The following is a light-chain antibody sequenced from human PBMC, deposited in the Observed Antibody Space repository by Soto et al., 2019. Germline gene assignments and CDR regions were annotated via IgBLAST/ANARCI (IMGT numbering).Light chain of an antibody. V-gene: IGKV3-15*01. J-gene: IGKJ1*01. CDR1: QYIGSN. Sequence: EIVMTQSPATLSVSPGERDTLSCRASQYIGSNLAWYQQKPGQAPRLLIYGASTRATGIPARFSGSGSGTQFNLTISSLHFDDFAVYYCKQYNTRPPTFAQGTKG. CDR2: GAS. CDR3: KQYNTRPPT.